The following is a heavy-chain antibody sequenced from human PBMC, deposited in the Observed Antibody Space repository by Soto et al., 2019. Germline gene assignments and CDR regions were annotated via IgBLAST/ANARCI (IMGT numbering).Heavy chain of an antibody. CDR2: IYHSGST. J-gene: IGHJ6*02. CDR1: GGSISSGGYS. CDR3: AGWYGDYGAYDYYYGMDV. D-gene: IGHD4-17*01. Sequence: QLQLQESGSGLVKPSQTLSLTCAVSGGSISSGGYSWSWIRQPPGKGLEWIGYIYHSGSTYYNPSLKSRVTISVDRSKNQFSLKLSSVTAADTAVYYCAGWYGDYGAYDYYYGMDVWGQGTTVTVSS. V-gene: IGHV4-30-2*01.